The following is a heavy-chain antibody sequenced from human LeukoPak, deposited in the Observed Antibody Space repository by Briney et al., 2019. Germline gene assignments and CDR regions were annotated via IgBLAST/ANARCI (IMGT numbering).Heavy chain of an antibody. CDR2: IRSKAYGGTT. CDR3: TRGYYCDSSGYYYPRIFDY. CDR1: GFTFGDYA. Sequence: GGSLRLSCTASGFTFGDYAMSWVRQAPGKGLEWVGFIRSKAYGGTTEYAASVKGRFTISRDDSKSIAYLQMNSLKTEDTAVYYCTRGYYCDSSGYYYPRIFDYWGQGTLVTVSS. V-gene: IGHV3-49*04. J-gene: IGHJ4*02. D-gene: IGHD3-22*01.